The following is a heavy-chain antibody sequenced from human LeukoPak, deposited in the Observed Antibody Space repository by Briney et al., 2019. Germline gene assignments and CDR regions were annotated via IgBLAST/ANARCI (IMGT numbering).Heavy chain of an antibody. J-gene: IGHJ5*02. CDR1: RFTFSIYS. D-gene: IGHD6-13*01. CDR3: AKGTQQLVLGWFDP. CDR2: ISSSGTTR. Sequence: GGSLRLSCAASRFTFSIYSLTWVRQAPGKGLEWVSYISSSGTTRYYADSVKGRFTISRDNAKNSVYLQMNSLRDEDTAVYYCAKGTQQLVLGWFDPWGQGTLVTVSS. V-gene: IGHV3-48*02.